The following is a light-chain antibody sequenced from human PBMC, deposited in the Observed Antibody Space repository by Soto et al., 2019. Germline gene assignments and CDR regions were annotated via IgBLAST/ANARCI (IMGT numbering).Light chain of an antibody. CDR1: QVISSY. Sequence: DMHSTQAPSLLPASAADRVTITCRASQVISSYLAWYQQKPGRAPKLLIYAASTLQSGVPSRFSGSGSGTEFTLTISSLQPDDFATYYCQQDNSYAWTFGQGTKVDIK. CDR2: AAS. CDR3: QQDNSYAWT. J-gene: IGKJ1*01. V-gene: IGKV1-9*01.